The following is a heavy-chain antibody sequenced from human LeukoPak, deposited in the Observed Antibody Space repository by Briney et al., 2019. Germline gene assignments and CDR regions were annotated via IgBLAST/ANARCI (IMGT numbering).Heavy chain of an antibody. D-gene: IGHD6-13*01. CDR2: ISYDTTNK. J-gene: IGHJ4*02. V-gene: IGHV3-30*03. CDR3: ARDQDVAAAGTWGSIDY. Sequence: PGGSLRLSCAASGFTFSNYGIHWVRQAPGKGLEWVSVISYDTTNKYYTDSVKGRFTISRDNSKNTLYLQMNSLRAEDTAVYYRARDQDVAAAGTWGSIDYWGQGTLVTVSS. CDR1: GFTFSNYG.